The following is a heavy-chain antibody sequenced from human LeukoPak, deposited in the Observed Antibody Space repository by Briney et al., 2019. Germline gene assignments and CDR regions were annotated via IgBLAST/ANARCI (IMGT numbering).Heavy chain of an antibody. J-gene: IGHJ4*02. D-gene: IGHD6-19*01. CDR3: ARLEQWLTPY. CDR1: GFTFSNYW. Sequence: GGSLRLSCAVSGFTFSNYWMSWVRQAPGKGLEWVANIKQDGSEKNYVDSVKGRFTISRGNAKNSLYLQMNSLRVEDTAVYYCARLEQWLTPYWGQGTLVTVSS. V-gene: IGHV3-7*01. CDR2: IKQDGSEK.